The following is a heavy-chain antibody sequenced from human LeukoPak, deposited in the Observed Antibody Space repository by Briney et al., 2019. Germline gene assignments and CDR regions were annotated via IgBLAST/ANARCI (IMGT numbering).Heavy chain of an antibody. Sequence: GGSLRLSCAASGVTFSNYAMSWVRQAPGKGLEWVSTISPSGSSTYYADSVKGRFTISRDNSKNTLYLQMNSLRAEDTAVYYCAKDRSNYYYEDPRRFSDSWGQGTLVTVSS. D-gene: IGHD3-22*01. V-gene: IGHV3-23*01. CDR2: ISPSGSST. CDR1: GVTFSNYA. J-gene: IGHJ4*02. CDR3: AKDRSNYYYEDPRRFSDS.